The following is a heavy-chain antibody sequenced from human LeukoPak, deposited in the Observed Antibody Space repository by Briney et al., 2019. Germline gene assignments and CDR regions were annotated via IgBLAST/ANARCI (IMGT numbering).Heavy chain of an antibody. J-gene: IGHJ6*03. CDR3: ARGLGYSGYDWSPYYYYYYMDV. D-gene: IGHD5-12*01. CDR1: GRSITSGDYY. CDR2: IYYSGST. Sequence: TLSLTCTVCGRSITSGDYYWSWIRQPPGKGREWIGYIYYSGSTYYNPSLKSRVTISVDTSKNQFSLKLSSVTAADTAVCYCARGLGYSGYDWSPYYYYYYMDVWGKGTTVTVSS. V-gene: IGHV4-30-4*08.